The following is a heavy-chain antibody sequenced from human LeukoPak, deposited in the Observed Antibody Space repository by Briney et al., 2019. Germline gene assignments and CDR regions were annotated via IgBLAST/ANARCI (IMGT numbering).Heavy chain of an antibody. Sequence: SQTLSLTCAVSGGSISSGGYYWSWIRQPPGKGLEWIGYIYYSGSTNYNPSLKSRVTISVDTSKNQFSLKLSSVTAADTAVYYCARLGLMDYGDYRYHYYFDYWGQGTLVTVSS. J-gene: IGHJ4*02. CDR3: ARLGLMDYGDYRYHYYFDY. D-gene: IGHD4-17*01. CDR1: GGSISSGGYY. CDR2: IYYSGST. V-gene: IGHV4-61*08.